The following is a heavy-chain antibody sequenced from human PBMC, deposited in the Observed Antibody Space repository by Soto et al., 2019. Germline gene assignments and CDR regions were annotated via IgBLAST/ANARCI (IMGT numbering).Heavy chain of an antibody. Sequence: SETLSLTCAVYGGSFSGYYWSWIRQPPGKGLGWIGEINHSGSTNYNPSLKSRVTISVDTSKNQFSLKLSSVTAADTAVYYCARASSSGWYWSDYWGQGTLVTVSS. CDR1: GGSFSGYY. V-gene: IGHV4-34*01. D-gene: IGHD6-19*01. CDR2: INHSGST. J-gene: IGHJ4*02. CDR3: ARASSSGWYWSDY.